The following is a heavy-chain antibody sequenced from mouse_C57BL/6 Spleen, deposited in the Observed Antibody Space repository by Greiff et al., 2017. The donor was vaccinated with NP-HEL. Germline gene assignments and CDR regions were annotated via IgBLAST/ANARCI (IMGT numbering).Heavy chain of an antibody. V-gene: IGHV1-82*01. J-gene: IGHJ3*01. CDR2: IYPGDGDT. CDR3: ARNSGSSGPWFAY. D-gene: IGHD3-2*02. CDR1: GYAFSSSW. Sequence: QVQLKQSGPELVKPGASVKISCKASGYAFSSSWMNWVKQRPGKGLEWIGRIYPGDGDTNYNGKFKGKATLTADKSSSTAYMQLSSLTSEDSAVYFCARNSGSSGPWFAYWGQGTLVTVSA.